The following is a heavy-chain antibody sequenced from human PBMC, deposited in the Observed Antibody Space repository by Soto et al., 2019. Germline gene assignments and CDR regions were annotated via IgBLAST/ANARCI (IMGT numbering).Heavy chain of an antibody. Sequence: QVQLVQSGGEVKKPGASVKVSCKVSGYTFTTYGISWVRQAPGQGLEWMGWISAYNGNTSYAQKLQGRVTMTTDTSTSTAYMELRSLRSDDTAVYYCARVFFRLFAFDIWGQGTMVTVSS. D-gene: IGHD3-22*01. CDR1: GYTFTTYG. CDR3: ARVFFRLFAFDI. CDR2: ISAYNGNT. J-gene: IGHJ3*02. V-gene: IGHV1-18*01.